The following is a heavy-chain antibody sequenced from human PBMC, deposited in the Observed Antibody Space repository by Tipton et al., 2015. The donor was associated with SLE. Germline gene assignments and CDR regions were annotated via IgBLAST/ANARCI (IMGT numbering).Heavy chain of an antibody. CDR3: ARGKGWFDP. J-gene: IGHJ5*02. V-gene: IGHV4-38-2*01. CDR1: GYSISSGYY. CDR2: IYYSGNT. Sequence: TLSLTCVVSGYSISSGYYWGWIRQPPGKGLEWIGYIYYSGNTKYNPSLKSRVTISVDTSKNQFSLKLSSVTAADTALYYCARGKGWFDPWGQGTLVTVSS.